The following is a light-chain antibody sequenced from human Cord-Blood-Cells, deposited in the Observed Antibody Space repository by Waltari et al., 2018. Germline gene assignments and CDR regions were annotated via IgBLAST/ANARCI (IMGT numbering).Light chain of an antibody. V-gene: IGLV2-14*01. CDR1: SSDVGGYNY. Sequence: QSALTQPASVSGSPGQSITISCTGTSSDVGGYNYFSWYQQHPAKAPKLMIYDVSKRPSGVSNRFSGSKSGNTASLTISGLQAEDEADYYCSSYTSSSTLVFGGGTKLTVL. CDR2: DVS. CDR3: SSYTSSSTLV. J-gene: IGLJ3*02.